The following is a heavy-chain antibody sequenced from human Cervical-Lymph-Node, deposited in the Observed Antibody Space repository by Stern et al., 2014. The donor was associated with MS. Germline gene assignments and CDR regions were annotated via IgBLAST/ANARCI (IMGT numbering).Heavy chain of an antibody. D-gene: IGHD3-3*01. J-gene: IGHJ6*02. CDR2: ISSSRSTI. CDR3: ARANYDFWSGNSSFQRYYYGMDV. V-gene: IGHV3-48*02. Sequence: EVRLVESGGGLVQPGGSLRLSCAASGFTFSSYSMNWVRQAPGKGLEWISYISSSRSTIYYADSVKGRFTISRDNAKNSLYLQMNSLRDEDTAVYYCARANYDFWSGNSSFQRYYYGMDVWGQGTTVTVSS. CDR1: GFTFSSYS.